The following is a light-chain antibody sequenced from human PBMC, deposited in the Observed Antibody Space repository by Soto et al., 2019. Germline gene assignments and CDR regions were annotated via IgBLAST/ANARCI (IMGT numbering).Light chain of an antibody. J-gene: IGKJ5*01. V-gene: IGKV3-11*01. CDR3: QQRSNWQIT. CDR1: QSIGTF. CDR2: DTS. Sequence: EVVLTQSPATLSLSPGERATLSCRASQSIGTFLAWYQQKPGQVPRLLIYDTSNRATGIPARFSGSGSGTDFFLSISSLAPEDFAVYYCQQRSNWQITFGQGTRLEIK.